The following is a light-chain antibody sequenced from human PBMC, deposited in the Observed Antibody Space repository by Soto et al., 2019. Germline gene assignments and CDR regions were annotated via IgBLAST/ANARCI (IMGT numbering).Light chain of an antibody. CDR3: QVWDSSSDHAI. CDR1: NIGDKS. J-gene: IGLJ2*01. Sequence: SYELTQPPSVSVAPGQTARVTCGGNNIGDKSVHWYQQKPGQAPVLVVYDDSDRPSGIPERFSGSNSGNTATLTISRVEAGDEADFYCQVWDSSSDHAIFGGGTKVTVL. V-gene: IGLV3-21*02. CDR2: DDS.